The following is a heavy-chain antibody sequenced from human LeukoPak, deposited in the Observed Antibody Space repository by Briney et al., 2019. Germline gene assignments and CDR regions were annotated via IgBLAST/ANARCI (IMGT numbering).Heavy chain of an antibody. D-gene: IGHD6-19*01. J-gene: IGHJ4*02. V-gene: IGHV3-21*01. Sequence: GGSLRLSCAASGFTFSSYSMNWVRQAPGKGLEWVSSISSSSSYIYYADSVKGRFTISRDNAKNSLYLQMNSLRAEDTAVYYCARCGSSGWPFDYWGQGTLVTVSS. CDR2: ISSSSSYI. CDR1: GFTFSSYS. CDR3: ARCGSSGWPFDY.